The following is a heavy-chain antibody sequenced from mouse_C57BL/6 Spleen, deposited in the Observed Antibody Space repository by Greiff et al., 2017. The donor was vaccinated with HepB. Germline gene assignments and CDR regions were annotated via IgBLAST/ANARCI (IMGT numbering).Heavy chain of an antibody. D-gene: IGHD2-4*01. Sequence: EVKLVESGGGLVQPGGSLKLSCAASGFTFSDYGMAWVRQAPRKGPEWVAFISNLAYSIYYADTVTGRFTLSRENAKNTLYLEMSSLRSEDTAMYYCARNEKGYYDPWFAYWGQGTLVTVSA. CDR3: ARNEKGYYDPWFAY. CDR1: GFTFSDYG. CDR2: ISNLAYSI. J-gene: IGHJ3*01. V-gene: IGHV5-15*04.